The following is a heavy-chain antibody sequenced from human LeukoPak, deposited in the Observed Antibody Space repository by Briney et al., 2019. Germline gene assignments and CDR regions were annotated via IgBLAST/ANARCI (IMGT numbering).Heavy chain of an antibody. V-gene: IGHV3-23*01. Sequence: GGSLRLSCAASGFTFSSYAMSWVRQAPGKGLEWVSAISGSGGSTYYADSVKGRFTISRDNSKNTLYLQMNSLRAEDTAVYYCANYYDSSGYYHHDAFDIWGQGTMVTVSS. D-gene: IGHD3-22*01. CDR3: ANYYDSSGYYHHDAFDI. CDR2: ISGSGGST. J-gene: IGHJ3*02. CDR1: GFTFSSYA.